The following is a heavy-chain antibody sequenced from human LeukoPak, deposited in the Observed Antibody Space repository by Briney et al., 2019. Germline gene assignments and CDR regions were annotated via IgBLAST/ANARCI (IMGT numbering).Heavy chain of an antibody. CDR3: ASDYATDY. V-gene: IGHV4-59*12. CDR2: IYYSGST. Sequence: PSETLSLTCTVSGGSISSYYWSWIRQPPGKGLEWIGYIYYSGSTNYNPSLKSRVTISVDTSKNQFSLKLSSVTAADTAVYYCASDYATDYWGQGTLVTVSS. CDR1: GGSISSYY. D-gene: IGHD3-16*01. J-gene: IGHJ4*02.